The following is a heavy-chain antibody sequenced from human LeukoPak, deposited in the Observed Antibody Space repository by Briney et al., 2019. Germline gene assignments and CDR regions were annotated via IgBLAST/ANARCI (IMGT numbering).Heavy chain of an antibody. CDR1: GFTFDDYA. Sequence: GGSLRLSCAASGFTFDDYAMHWVRQAPGKGLEWVSLISWDGGSTYYADSVKGRFTISRDNSKNSLYLQMNSLRAEGTASYYWAKDRGLDDFWSGYGGYMDVWGKGTTVTVSS. V-gene: IGHV3-43D*03. J-gene: IGHJ6*03. D-gene: IGHD3-3*01. CDR2: ISWDGGST. CDR3: AKDRGLDDFWSGYGGYMDV.